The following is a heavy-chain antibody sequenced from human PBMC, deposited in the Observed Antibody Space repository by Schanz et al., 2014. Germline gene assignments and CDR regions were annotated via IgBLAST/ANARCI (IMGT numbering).Heavy chain of an antibody. V-gene: IGHV1-2*02. J-gene: IGHJ2*01. CDR1: GYTFTDHF. D-gene: IGHD6-6*01. Sequence: QVQLVQSGAEVGKPGASVKVSCKTSGYTFTDHFIHWVRQAPGQGLEWMGWINPNSGGTNYAQKFQGRVTMTRDTSISTAYMELSRLRSDDTAVYYCARAGQDFEYSSLSPIWYFDLWGRGTLVTVSS. CDR3: ARAGQDFEYSSLSPIWYFDL. CDR2: INPNSGGT.